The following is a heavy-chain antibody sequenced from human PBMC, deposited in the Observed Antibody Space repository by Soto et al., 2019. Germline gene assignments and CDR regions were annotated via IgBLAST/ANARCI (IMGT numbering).Heavy chain of an antibody. CDR2: ISGSGGST. Sequence: GGSLRLSCAASGFTFSSYAMSWVRQAPGKGLEWVSAISGSGGSTYYADSVKGRFTISRDNSKNTPYLQMNSLRAEDTAVYYCAKDRNGIVATINWFDPWGQGTLVTVSS. CDR3: AKDRNGIVATINWFDP. D-gene: IGHD5-12*01. CDR1: GFTFSSYA. J-gene: IGHJ5*02. V-gene: IGHV3-23*01.